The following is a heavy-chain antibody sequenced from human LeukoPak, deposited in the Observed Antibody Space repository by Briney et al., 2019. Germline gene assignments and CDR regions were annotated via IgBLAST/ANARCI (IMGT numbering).Heavy chain of an antibody. CDR1: GFTFSYYS. D-gene: IGHD4-17*01. CDR3: ARLYGDYVYWYFDL. J-gene: IGHJ2*01. CDR2: ISTSSSTI. Sequence: GGSLRLSCAASGFTFSYYSMNWVPQAPGKGLEGFSYISTSSSTIYYADSVKGRFTISRDNARNSLYLQMNSLRAEDTAVYFCARLYGDYVYWYFDLWGRGTLVTVSS. V-gene: IGHV3-48*01.